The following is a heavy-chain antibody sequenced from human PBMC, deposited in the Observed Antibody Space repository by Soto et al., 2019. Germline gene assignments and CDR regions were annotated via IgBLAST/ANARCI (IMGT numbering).Heavy chain of an antibody. Sequence: PWWSLRLSCSGSVFIFSNVWMNWVRQAPGKGLEWVGHIKSKSDDGTTDYAAPVKGRFTISRDDSKNTLYLEMNSLQSEDTALYYCNTYGVGATNSWFDPWGQGTLVTVSS. CDR2: IKSKSDDGTT. V-gene: IGHV3-15*01. CDR1: VFIFSNVW. J-gene: IGHJ5*01. D-gene: IGHD1-26*01. CDR3: NTYGVGATNSWFDP.